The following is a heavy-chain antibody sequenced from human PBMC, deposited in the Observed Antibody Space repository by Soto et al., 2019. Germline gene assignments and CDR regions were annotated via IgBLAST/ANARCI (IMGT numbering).Heavy chain of an antibody. D-gene: IGHD3-3*01. CDR3: AKVVRFLEWLLTYYYYYYMDV. J-gene: IGHJ6*03. CDR1: GFTFSSYG. CDR2: ISYDGSNK. Sequence: GGSLRLSCAASGFTFSSYGMHWVRQAPGKGLXXXAVISYDGSNKYYADSVKGRFTISRDNSKNTLYLQMNSLRAEDTAVYYCAKVVRFLEWLLTYYYYYYMDVWGKGTTVTVSS. V-gene: IGHV3-30*18.